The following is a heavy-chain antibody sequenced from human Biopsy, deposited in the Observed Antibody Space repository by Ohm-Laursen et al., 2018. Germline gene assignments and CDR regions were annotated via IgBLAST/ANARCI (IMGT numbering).Heavy chain of an antibody. CDR2: IKPTHNT. V-gene: IGHV1-2*02. CDR3: ARKSYNESGGFDN. CDR1: GFTFTDYY. D-gene: IGHD3-22*01. Sequence: GASVKVSCKPSGFTFTDYYIHWVRQAPGQGLEWMGWIKPTHNTKHAEKFLNRVTLTRDTTTGTAYMVLSSLRRSDVTTYYCARKSYNESGGFDNWGQGTSVSVS. J-gene: IGHJ4*02.